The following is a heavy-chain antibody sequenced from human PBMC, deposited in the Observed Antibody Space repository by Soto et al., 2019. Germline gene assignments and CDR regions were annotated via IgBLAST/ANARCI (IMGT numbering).Heavy chain of an antibody. Sequence: SETLSLTCTVSGGSISSYYWSWIRQPPGKGLEWIGYIYYSGSTNYNPSLKSRVTISVDTSKNQFSLKLSSVTAADTAVYYCARSGSRNSLYWFDAWGQGTLVTVSS. CDR1: GGSISSYY. CDR2: IYYSGST. CDR3: ARSGSRNSLYWFDA. D-gene: IGHD1-1*01. V-gene: IGHV4-59*01. J-gene: IGHJ5*02.